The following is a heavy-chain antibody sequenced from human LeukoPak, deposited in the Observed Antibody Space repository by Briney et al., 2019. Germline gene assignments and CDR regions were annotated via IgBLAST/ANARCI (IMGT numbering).Heavy chain of an antibody. J-gene: IGHJ5*02. CDR3: ARNLVVVTANVDWFDP. D-gene: IGHD2-21*02. Sequence: SETLSLTCTVSGGSISGYYWSWIRQPPGKGLEWIGEINHSGSTNYNPSLKSRVTISVDTSKNQFSLKLSSVTAADTAVYYCARNLVVVTANVDWFDPWGQGTLVTVSS. CDR1: GGSISGYY. V-gene: IGHV4-34*01. CDR2: INHSGST.